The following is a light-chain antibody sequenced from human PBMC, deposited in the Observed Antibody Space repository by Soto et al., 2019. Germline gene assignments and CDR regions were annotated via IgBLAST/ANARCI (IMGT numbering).Light chain of an antibody. Sequence: SYELTQPPSVSVAPGQTARITCGGNNIGGKSLHWYQQKPGQAPVLVVYDDADRPSGIPERFSGSNSGNTATLTISRVEAGDEADYYCQVWHSGSDHFVFGTGTQLTVL. CDR1: NIGGKS. V-gene: IGLV3-21*02. J-gene: IGLJ7*01. CDR2: DDA. CDR3: QVWHSGSDHFV.